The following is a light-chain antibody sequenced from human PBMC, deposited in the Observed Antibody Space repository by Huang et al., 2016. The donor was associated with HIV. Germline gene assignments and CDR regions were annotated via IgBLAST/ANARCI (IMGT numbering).Light chain of an antibody. CDR1: QSVNRF. Sequence: ETVLTQSPATLSLSPGERATLSCRDSQSVNRFLAWYQQKPGQAPRLLIYDASNRATGIPARFSGSGSGTDFTLTISSLEPEDLAVYYCQHRSNWPITFGQGTRLEIK. CDR2: DAS. J-gene: IGKJ5*01. CDR3: QHRSNWPIT. V-gene: IGKV3-11*01.